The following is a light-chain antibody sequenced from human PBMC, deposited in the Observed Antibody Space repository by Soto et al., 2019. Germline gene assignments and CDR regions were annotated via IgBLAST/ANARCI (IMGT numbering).Light chain of an antibody. J-gene: IGKJ1*01. CDR2: CAS. CDR3: QQYVSSPWT. Sequence: EFVLTQSPGTLSLSPGERATLSCRASQSVSSSYLAWYQQKPGQAPRLLIYCASSRATGIPDRFSGSGSGTDFTLTISRLEPEDLAVYYCQQYVSSPWTFGQGTKVEIK. CDR1: QSVSSSY. V-gene: IGKV3-20*01.